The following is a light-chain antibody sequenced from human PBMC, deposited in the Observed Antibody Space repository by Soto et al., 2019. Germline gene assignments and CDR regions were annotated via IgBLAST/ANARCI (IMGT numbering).Light chain of an antibody. CDR2: GNS. J-gene: IGLJ1*01. CDR3: QSYDSSLSGYV. V-gene: IGLV1-40*01. Sequence: QSVLTQPPSVSVAPGQRVTISCTGSRSNIGAGYDVHWYQQLPGTAPKLLIYGNSNRPSGVPDRFSGSKSGTSASLAITGLQAEDEADYYCQSYDSSLSGYVFGTGTKLTVL. CDR1: RSNIGAGYD.